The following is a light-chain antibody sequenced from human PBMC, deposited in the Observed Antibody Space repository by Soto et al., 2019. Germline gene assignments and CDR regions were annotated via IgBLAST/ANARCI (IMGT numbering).Light chain of an antibody. CDR1: QPIDRKF. V-gene: IGKV3-20*01. Sequence: EVVLTQSPGTLSLSPGERATLSCRASQPIDRKFLAWYQQKPGQAPRLLIHGASTRATGVPDRFSGSGSERDFSLTISSLEPEDSALYFCQRFDASLFTFGGGTKVEIK. CDR3: QRFDASLFT. CDR2: GAS. J-gene: IGKJ4*01.